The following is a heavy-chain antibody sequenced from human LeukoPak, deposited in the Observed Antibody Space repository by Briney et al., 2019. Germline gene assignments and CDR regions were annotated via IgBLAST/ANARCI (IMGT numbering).Heavy chain of an antibody. CDR1: GGSISSSSSY. Sequence: SETLSFTCTVSGGSISSSSSYWAWIRQPPGKGLEWIGSISYTGSTYYNPSLKSRVTISINTSKNQFSLKLSSVTAAGTAVYYCARAPLVGGTRWDRARLTGFDPWGQGTLVTVSS. CDR2: ISYTGST. V-gene: IGHV4-39*07. D-gene: IGHD1-26*01. CDR3: ARAPLVGGTRWDRARLTGFDP. J-gene: IGHJ5*02.